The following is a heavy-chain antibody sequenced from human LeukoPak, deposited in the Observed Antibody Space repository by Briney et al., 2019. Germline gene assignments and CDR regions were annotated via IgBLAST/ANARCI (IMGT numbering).Heavy chain of an antibody. D-gene: IGHD3-10*01. Sequence: PSETLSLTCTVSGGSISSYYWSWIRQPPGKRLEWIGYIYYSGSTNYNPSLKSRVTISVDTSKNQFSLKLSSVTAADTAVYYCARVGGYGSGSYMYMDVWGKGTTVTVSS. J-gene: IGHJ6*03. CDR1: GGSISSYY. V-gene: IGHV4-59*01. CDR2: IYYSGST. CDR3: ARVGGYGSGSYMYMDV.